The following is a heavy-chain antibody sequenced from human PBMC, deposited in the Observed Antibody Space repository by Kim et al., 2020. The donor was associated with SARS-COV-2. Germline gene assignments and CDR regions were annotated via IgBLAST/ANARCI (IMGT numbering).Heavy chain of an antibody. Sequence: SETLSLTCTVSGGSISSYYWSWIRQPPGKGLEWIGYIYYSGSTNYNPSLKSRVTISVDTSKNQFSLKLSSVTAADTAVYYCARGQSGGSYWGADYYGMDVWGQGTTVTVSS. CDR2: IYYSGST. CDR3: ARGQSGGSYWGADYYGMDV. D-gene: IGHD1-26*01. J-gene: IGHJ6*02. CDR1: GGSISSYY. V-gene: IGHV4-59*13.